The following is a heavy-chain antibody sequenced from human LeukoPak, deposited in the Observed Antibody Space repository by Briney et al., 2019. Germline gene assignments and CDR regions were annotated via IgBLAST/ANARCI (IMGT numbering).Heavy chain of an antibody. D-gene: IGHD2-2*01. Sequence: PGRSLRLSCAASGFTFSSYAMHWARQAPGKGLEWVAVISYDGSNKYYADSVKGRFAISRDNFKNTLYLQMNSLRAEDTAVYYCARDLGAHCSSTSCPRGAFDYWGQGTLVTVSS. CDR1: GFTFSSYA. V-gene: IGHV3-30*09. CDR3: ARDLGAHCSSTSCPRGAFDY. CDR2: ISYDGSNK. J-gene: IGHJ4*02.